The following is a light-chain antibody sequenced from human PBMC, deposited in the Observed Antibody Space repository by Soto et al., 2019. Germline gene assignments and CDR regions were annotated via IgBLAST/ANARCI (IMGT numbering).Light chain of an antibody. CDR3: SSYTTSNTPLYV. CDR1: SSDTAGYNY. V-gene: IGLV2-14*01. CDR2: EVS. J-gene: IGLJ1*01. Sequence: QSALTQPASVSGSPGQSITISCTGTSSDTAGYNYVSWYQQHPGKAPKLMIYEVSNRPSGVSNRFSGSQSGNTASLTISGLQAEDGANYYCSSYTTSNTPLYVFGTGTKV.